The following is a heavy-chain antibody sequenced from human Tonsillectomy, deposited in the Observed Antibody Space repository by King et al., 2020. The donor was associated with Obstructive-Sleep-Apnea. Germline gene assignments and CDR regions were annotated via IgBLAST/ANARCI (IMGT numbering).Heavy chain of an antibody. Sequence: VQLVESGAEVKKPGASVKVSCKASGYTFTAYYIHWVRQAPGQGLEWMGWINPNTGGTNYAQKFQGRVTMTRDTSITTAYMELSRLRSDDTAVYHCATDDPPRYSSGFDYWGQGTLVTVSS. CDR2: INPNTGGT. D-gene: IGHD6-19*01. CDR3: ATDDPPRYSSGFDY. J-gene: IGHJ4*02. CDR1: GYTFTAYY. V-gene: IGHV1-2*02.